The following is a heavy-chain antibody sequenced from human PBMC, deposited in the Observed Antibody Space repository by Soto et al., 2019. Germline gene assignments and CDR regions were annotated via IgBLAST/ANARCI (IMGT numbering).Heavy chain of an antibody. D-gene: IGHD6-19*01. J-gene: IGHJ4*02. CDR2: ISGSGGST. Sequence: GGSLRLSCAASGFTFSSYAMSWVRQAPGKGLEWVSAISGSGGSTYYADSVKGRFTISRDKSKNTLYLQMNSLRAEDTAVYYCASIIAVADKVDYWGQGTLVTVSS. CDR3: ASIIAVADKVDY. V-gene: IGHV3-23*01. CDR1: GFTFSSYA.